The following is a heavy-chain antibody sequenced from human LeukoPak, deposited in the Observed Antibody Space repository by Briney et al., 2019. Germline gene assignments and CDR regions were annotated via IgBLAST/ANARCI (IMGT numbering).Heavy chain of an antibody. D-gene: IGHD6-6*01. CDR3: ARTAARRFDY. V-gene: IGHV1-46*01. Sequence: ASVKVSCKASGYTFTSYYMHWVRQAPGQGLEWMGIINPSGGSTSYAQKFQGRVTITRDTSTTTVYMELSSLGSEDTAVYYCARTAARRFDYWGQGTLVTVSS. CDR1: GYTFTSYY. CDR2: INPSGGST. J-gene: IGHJ4*02.